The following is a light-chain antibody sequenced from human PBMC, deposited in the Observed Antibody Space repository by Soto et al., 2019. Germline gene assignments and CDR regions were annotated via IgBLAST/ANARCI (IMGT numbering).Light chain of an antibody. CDR2: AAS. V-gene: IGKV1-8*01. CDR3: QQYYSYPGT. Sequence: AIRMTQSPSSLSASTGDRVTITCRASQGIISYLACYQQKPGKAPKLLIYAASTLQSGVPSRFSGSGSGTDFTLTISCLQSEEFATYYCQQYYSYPGTFGQGTKVEIK. CDR1: QGIISY. J-gene: IGKJ1*01.